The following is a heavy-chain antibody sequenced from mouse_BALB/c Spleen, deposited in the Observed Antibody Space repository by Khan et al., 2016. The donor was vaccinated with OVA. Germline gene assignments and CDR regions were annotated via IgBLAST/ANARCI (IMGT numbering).Heavy chain of an antibody. Sequence: DLVKPGASVKLSCKASGYTFTSYWINWIKQRPGQGLEWIGRVAPGSGSTYYNEIFKGKGTLTVDTSSSTAYIQLSSLSSEDSAVSSCATSNYYGCSLYAIVYWGQGPSVTVSS. CDR3: ATSNYYGCSLYAIVY. CDR1: GYTFTSYW. J-gene: IGHJ4*01. V-gene: IGHV1S41*01. CDR2: VAPGSGST. D-gene: IGHD1-1*01.